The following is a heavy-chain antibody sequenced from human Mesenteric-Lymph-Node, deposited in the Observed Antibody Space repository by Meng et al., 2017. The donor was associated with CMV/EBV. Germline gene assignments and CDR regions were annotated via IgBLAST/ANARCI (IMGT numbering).Heavy chain of an antibody. Sequence: GGSLRLSCAASGFTFSSYEMNWVRQAPGKGLEWVSYISSSGGTIYYADSVKGRFTISRDNSKNSLYLQMNSLRTEDTALYYCAKDRSRYCSSTSCYPWDYWGQGTLVTVSS. CDR2: ISSSGGTI. CDR1: GFTFSSYE. J-gene: IGHJ4*02. V-gene: IGHV3-48*03. D-gene: IGHD2-2*01. CDR3: AKDRSRYCSSTSCYPWDY.